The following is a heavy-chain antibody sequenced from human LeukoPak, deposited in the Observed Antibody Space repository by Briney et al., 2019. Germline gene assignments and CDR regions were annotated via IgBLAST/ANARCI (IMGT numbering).Heavy chain of an antibody. Sequence: PGGSLRLSCAASGFTLRTYEMTWVRQAPGKGLEWISFVSSSGGATFYADSVKGRLTVSRDNAENSVYLQMNSLRAEDTAIYYCARDPNSYFYGLDVWGQGTTATVSS. CDR3: ARDPNSYFYGLDV. V-gene: IGHV3-48*03. CDR2: VSSSGGAT. J-gene: IGHJ6*02. CDR1: GFTLRTYE.